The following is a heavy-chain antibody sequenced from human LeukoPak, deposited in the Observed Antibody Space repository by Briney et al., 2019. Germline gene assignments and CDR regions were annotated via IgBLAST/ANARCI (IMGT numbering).Heavy chain of an antibody. CDR1: GGSISSGSYY. D-gene: IGHD3-10*01. CDR3: ARATMVRGVIMALGYYYYYMDV. CDR2: IYTSGST. J-gene: IGHJ6*03. V-gene: IGHV4-61*02. Sequence: PSETLSLTCTVSGGSISSGSYYWSWIRQPAGKGLEWIGRIYTSGSTNYNPSLKSRVTISVDTSKNQFSLKLSSVTAADTAVYYCARATMVRGVIMALGYYYYYMDVWGKGTTVTISS.